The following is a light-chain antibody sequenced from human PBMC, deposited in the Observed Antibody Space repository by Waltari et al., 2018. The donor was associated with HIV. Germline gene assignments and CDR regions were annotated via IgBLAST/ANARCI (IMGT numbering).Light chain of an antibody. V-gene: IGLV1-44*01. J-gene: IGLJ1*01. CDR3: AVWDDSLKGRV. CDR2: SNN. CDR1: NSNIGTNT. Sequence: QSVLTQPPSASGTPGPRVSIPCSGSNSNIGTNTVNWYQQLPGTAPKLLIYSNNQRPSGVPDRFSGSRSGTSASLAISELQSEDEADYYCAVWDDSLKGRVFGTGTKVTVL.